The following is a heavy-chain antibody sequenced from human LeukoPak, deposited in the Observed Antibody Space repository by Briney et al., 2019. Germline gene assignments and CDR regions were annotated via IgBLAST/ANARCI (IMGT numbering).Heavy chain of an antibody. Sequence: GASVKVSCKASGYTFTRYYMHWVRQASGQGLEWRGIINPSGASTSYAQKFQGRVTMTRDTSTSTVYTELSILRSEDTAVYYCARAGVTMVRGVIAPTDIDYWGQGTLVTVSS. J-gene: IGHJ4*02. CDR2: INPSGAST. CDR3: ARAGVTMVRGVIAPTDIDY. CDR1: GYTFTRYY. V-gene: IGHV1-46*01. D-gene: IGHD3-10*01.